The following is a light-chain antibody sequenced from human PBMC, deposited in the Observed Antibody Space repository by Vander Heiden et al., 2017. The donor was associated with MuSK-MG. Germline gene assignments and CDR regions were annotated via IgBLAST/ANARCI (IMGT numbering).Light chain of an antibody. CDR2: YDI. Sequence: SYVLTQPPSVSVAPGKTARITCGGNNIGSKSVHWYQQKPGQAPVLVIYYDIDRPSGIPERFSGSNSGTTATLTISRVEAGDEADYYCQVWDSSSDVVFGGGTKLTVL. CDR3: QVWDSSSDVV. CDR1: NIGSKS. J-gene: IGLJ2*01. V-gene: IGLV3-21*04.